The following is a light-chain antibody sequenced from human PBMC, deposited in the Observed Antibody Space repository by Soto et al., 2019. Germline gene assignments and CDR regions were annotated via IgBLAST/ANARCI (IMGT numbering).Light chain of an antibody. CDR2: AAS. J-gene: IGKJ2*01. Sequence: DIQLTQSPSFLSVSVGDRVTITCRASRGISSYLAWFQQIPGKPPKLVIYAASTLQPGVPSRFSGGGSGTEFTLTISSLQPEDFATYYCQQLDSYPYTFGQGTKLEIK. V-gene: IGKV1-9*01. CDR1: RGISSY. CDR3: QQLDSYPYT.